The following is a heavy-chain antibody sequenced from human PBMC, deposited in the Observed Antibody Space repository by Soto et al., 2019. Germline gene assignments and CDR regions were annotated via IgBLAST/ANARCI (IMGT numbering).Heavy chain of an antibody. CDR2: IMPFFGSG. J-gene: IGHJ4*02. CDR1: GGTFSSYA. V-gene: IGHV1-69*01. D-gene: IGHD3-3*01. Sequence: QVHLVQSGAEVKKPGSSVKVSCKAIGGTFSSYAFSWVRQAPGQGLEWMGGIMPFFGSGNYAQKFQGRVKITADEATSSGYLELSRLRSEDTAVYYCARDKGGYYPHFVYCGQGNLVTVSS. CDR3: ARDKGGYYPHFVY.